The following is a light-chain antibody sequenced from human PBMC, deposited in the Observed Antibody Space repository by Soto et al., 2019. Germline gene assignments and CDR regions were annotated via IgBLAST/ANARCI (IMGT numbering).Light chain of an antibody. CDR2: VAS. J-gene: IGKJ5*01. Sequence: DIQLTQSPSFLSASVGDRVTITCRASQGISSHLAWYQQQPGKAPKLLIYVASTLQSGVPSRFSGSGSGTEFTLTISRLQPEDFASYYCQQLNSYPITFGQWTRLEIK. V-gene: IGKV1-9*01. CDR3: QQLNSYPIT. CDR1: QGISSH.